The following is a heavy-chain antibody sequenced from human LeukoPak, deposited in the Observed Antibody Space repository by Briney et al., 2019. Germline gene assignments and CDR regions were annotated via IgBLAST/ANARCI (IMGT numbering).Heavy chain of an antibody. J-gene: IGHJ6*02. CDR3: AREDRGGMDV. Sequence: PGGSLRLSCSASGFTFSRYAMHWVRQAPGKGLEYVSAISSNGGSTYYGDSVKGRFTISRDNSKNTLYLQMSSLRAEDTAVYYCAREDRGGMDVWGQGTTVTVSS. V-gene: IGHV3-64D*09. CDR2: ISSNGGST. D-gene: IGHD3-10*01. CDR1: GFTFSRYA.